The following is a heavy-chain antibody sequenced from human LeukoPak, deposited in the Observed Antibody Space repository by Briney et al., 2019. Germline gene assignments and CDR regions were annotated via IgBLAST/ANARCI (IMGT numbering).Heavy chain of an antibody. J-gene: IGHJ4*02. CDR2: ISSSGSTI. CDR3: ARGVYYYDSSGYSLFDY. D-gene: IGHD3-22*01. Sequence: GGSLRLSCAASGFTFSSYEMNWVRQAPGEGLEWVSYISSSGSTIYYADSVKGRFTISRDNAKNSLYLQMNSLRAEDTAVYYRARGVYYYDSSGYSLFDYWGQGTLVTVSS. CDR1: GFTFSSYE. V-gene: IGHV3-48*03.